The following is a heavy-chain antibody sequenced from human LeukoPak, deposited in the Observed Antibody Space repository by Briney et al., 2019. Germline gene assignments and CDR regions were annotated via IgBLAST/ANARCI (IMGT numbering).Heavy chain of an antibody. Sequence: PGRSLRLSCAASGFTSSTYGMHWVRQAPGKGLEWVAVIWYDGRQKYYADSVKGRFTISRDNSKNTLYLQMNSLRAEDTAVYYCAKDCIAVAGRGGFDPWGQGTLVTVSS. CDR2: IWYDGRQK. V-gene: IGHV3-33*06. D-gene: IGHD6-19*01. CDR1: GFTSSTYG. CDR3: AKDCIAVAGRGGFDP. J-gene: IGHJ5*02.